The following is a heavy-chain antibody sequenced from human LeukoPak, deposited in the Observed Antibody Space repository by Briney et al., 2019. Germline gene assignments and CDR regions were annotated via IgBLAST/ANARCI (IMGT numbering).Heavy chain of an antibody. V-gene: IGHV4-4*07. CDR2: IYTSGST. D-gene: IGHD5-18*01. Sequence: SETLSLTCTVSGGSISSYYWSWIRQPAGKGLEWIGRIYTSGSTNYNPSLKSRVTMSVDTSKNQFSLKLSSVAAADTAVYYCARSRYGKSRAQFDYWGQGTLVTVSS. J-gene: IGHJ4*02. CDR1: GGSISSYY. CDR3: ARSRYGKSRAQFDY.